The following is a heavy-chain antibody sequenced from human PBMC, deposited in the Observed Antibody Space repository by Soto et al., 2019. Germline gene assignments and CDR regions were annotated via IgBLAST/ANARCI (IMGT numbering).Heavy chain of an antibody. CDR2: IYSGGST. Sequence: EVQLVESGGGLVQPGGSLRLSCAASGFTVSSNYMSWVRQAPGKGLEWVSVIYSGGSTYYADSVKGRFTISRDNSKNTXXIQTTRLRAEDTAVYYCARDQSVANSRYQYYGMAVWGQGTTVTVSS. CDR1: GFTVSSNY. CDR3: ARDQSVANSRYQYYGMAV. D-gene: IGHD5-12*01. V-gene: IGHV3-66*01. J-gene: IGHJ6*02.